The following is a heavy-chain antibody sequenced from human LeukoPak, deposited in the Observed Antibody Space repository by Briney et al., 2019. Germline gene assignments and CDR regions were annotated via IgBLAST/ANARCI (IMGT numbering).Heavy chain of an antibody. CDR1: GFTVSSNY. CDR2: IYSGGST. CDR3: ARFSSGWYYFDY. Sequence: PGGSLRLSCAASGFTVSSNYMSWVRQAPGKGLEWVSVIYSGGSTYYADSVKGRFTISRDNSKNTLYLQMNSLRAEDTAVYYCARFSSGWYYFDYWGQGTLVTVSS. V-gene: IGHV3-53*01. J-gene: IGHJ4*02. D-gene: IGHD6-19*01.